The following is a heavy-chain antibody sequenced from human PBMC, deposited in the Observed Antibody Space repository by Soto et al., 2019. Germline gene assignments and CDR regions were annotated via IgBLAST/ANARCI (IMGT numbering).Heavy chain of an antibody. V-gene: IGHV4-59*01. Sequence: PXETLSLTFTVSGDSINNYYWTWIRQPPGKGLEWIGYIYDSGSTSYNPSLKSRLTISVDTSKNQFSLKLKSVTAADTAVYYCARGTKYYYQGMDVWGQGTTVTVSS. CDR3: ARGTKYYYQGMDV. CDR2: IYDSGST. J-gene: IGHJ6*02. CDR1: GDSINNYY.